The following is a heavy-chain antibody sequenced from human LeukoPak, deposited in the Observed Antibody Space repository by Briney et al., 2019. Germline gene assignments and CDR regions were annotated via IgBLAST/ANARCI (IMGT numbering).Heavy chain of an antibody. D-gene: IGHD1-1*01. J-gene: IGHJ2*01. Sequence: ASVKVSCKASGYTFTGYYMHWVRQAPGQGLEWMGWINPNSGGTNYAQKFQGRVTMTRDTSISTAYMELSRLRSDGTAVYYCASEVRVSTGYWYFDLWGRGTLVTVSS. CDR1: GYTFTGYY. V-gene: IGHV1-2*02. CDR2: INPNSGGT. CDR3: ASEVRVSTGYWYFDL.